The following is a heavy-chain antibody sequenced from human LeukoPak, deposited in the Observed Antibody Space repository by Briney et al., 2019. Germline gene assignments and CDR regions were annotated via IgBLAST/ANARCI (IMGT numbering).Heavy chain of an antibody. CDR2: IYYSGST. D-gene: IGHD3-22*01. J-gene: IGHJ6*02. CDR1: GGSIIGYY. CDR3: ARDTYYDSSGDTYYYYGMDV. Sequence: PSETLSLTCTVSGGSIIGYYWSWIRQPPGKGLEWIGYIYYSGSTNYNPSLKSRVTISVDTSKNQFSLKLSSVTAADTAVYYCARDTYYDSSGDTYYYYGMDVWGQGTTVTVSS. V-gene: IGHV4-59*01.